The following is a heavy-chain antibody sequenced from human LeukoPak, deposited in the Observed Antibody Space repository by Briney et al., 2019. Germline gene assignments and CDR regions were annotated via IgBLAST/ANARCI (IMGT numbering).Heavy chain of an antibody. J-gene: IGHJ6*02. D-gene: IGHD3-9*01. Sequence: SETPSLTCAVYGGSFSGYYWSWIRQPPGKGLEWIGEINHSVSTKYNPSLKSRVTISVDTSKNQFSLKLSSVTAADTAVYYCARLRYFDWLFRYYYGMDVWGQGTTVTVSS. CDR3: ARLRYFDWLFRYYYGMDV. CDR1: GGSFSGYY. CDR2: INHSVST. V-gene: IGHV4-34*01.